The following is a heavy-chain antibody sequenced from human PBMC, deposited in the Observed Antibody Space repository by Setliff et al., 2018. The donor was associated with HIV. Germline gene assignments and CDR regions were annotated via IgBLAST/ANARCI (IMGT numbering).Heavy chain of an antibody. CDR1: GFTFSSFV. V-gene: IGHV3-7*01. CDR3: ARDVAATGALDY. Sequence: GGSLRLSCAASGFTFSSFVMTWVRQAPGKGLEWVANIRQDGADEYYAHSLRGRFTISRDNAQNSLYLQMSGLRAEDTAVYFCARDVAATGALDYWGQGTLVTVSS. CDR2: IRQDGADE. D-gene: IGHD6-13*01. J-gene: IGHJ4*02.